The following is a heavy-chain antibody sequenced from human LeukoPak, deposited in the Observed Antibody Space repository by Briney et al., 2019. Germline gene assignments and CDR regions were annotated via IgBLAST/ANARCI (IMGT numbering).Heavy chain of an antibody. CDR1: GGSISSYY. Sequence: SETLSLTCTVSGGSISSYYWSWIRQPPGRGLVWIGYIYYSGSTNYNPSLKSRVTISVDTSKNQFSLKLSSVTAADTAVYYCARSGEAKWLLDYWGQGTLVTVSS. CDR2: IYYSGST. V-gene: IGHV4-59*01. J-gene: IGHJ4*02. CDR3: ARSGEAKWLLDY. D-gene: IGHD5-12*01.